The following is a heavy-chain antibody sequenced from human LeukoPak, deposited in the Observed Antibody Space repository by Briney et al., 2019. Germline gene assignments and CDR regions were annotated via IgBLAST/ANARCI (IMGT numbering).Heavy chain of an antibody. V-gene: IGHV3-53*04. CDR1: GFTFSSYA. CDR2: IYSGGST. J-gene: IGHJ3*02. D-gene: IGHD5-18*01. Sequence: PGGSLRLSCAASGFTFSSYAMSWVRQAPGKGLEWVSVIYSGGSTYYADSVKGRFTISRHNSKNTLYLQMNSLRAEDTAVYYCARAPGYSYGWSAFDIWGQGTMVTVSS. CDR3: ARAPGYSYGWSAFDI.